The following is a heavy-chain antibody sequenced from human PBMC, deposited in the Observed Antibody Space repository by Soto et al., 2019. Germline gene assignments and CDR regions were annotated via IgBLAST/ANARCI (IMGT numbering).Heavy chain of an antibody. J-gene: IGHJ5*02. V-gene: IGHV3-21*01. CDR1: GFSFSSYS. D-gene: IGHD2-15*01. CDR2: ISSSASYI. CDR3: ARGYAGYCSAGKCYWFDP. Sequence: EVQLVESGGGLVKPGGSLRLSCAASGFSFSSYSMNWVRQAPGKGLEWVSSISSSASYINYADSVKGRFTISRDNAKKSLYLQMNSLRAEDTAVYYCARGYAGYCSAGKCYWFDPWGQGTLVTVSS.